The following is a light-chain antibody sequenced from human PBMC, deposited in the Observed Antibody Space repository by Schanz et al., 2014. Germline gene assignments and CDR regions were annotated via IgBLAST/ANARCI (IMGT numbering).Light chain of an antibody. V-gene: IGKV1-12*01. CDR1: QGIASW. CDR2: AAS. CDR3: QQLSSYLLT. Sequence: DIQMTQFPSSVSASVGDRVTITCRASQGIASWLAWYQQSPGKAPKLLISAASDLQSGVPSRFSGSGSGTDFALTISSLQPEDFATYYCQQLSSYLLTFGGGTKVEIK. J-gene: IGKJ4*01.